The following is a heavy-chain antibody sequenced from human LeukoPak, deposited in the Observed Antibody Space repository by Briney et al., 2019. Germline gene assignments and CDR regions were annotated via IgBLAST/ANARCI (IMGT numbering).Heavy chain of an antibody. J-gene: IGHJ4*02. CDR2: IYTAGET. D-gene: IGHD3-16*01. V-gene: IGHV3-66*02. CDR3: ASEGD. CDR1: GFTVSNNY. Sequence: PGGSLRLSRVLSGFTVSNNYMSSVRQAPGKGLEWVSVIYTAGETYYADSVKGRFTISRDISKNTVYLQMNSLRGDDTAMYYCASEGDWGQGTLVTVSS.